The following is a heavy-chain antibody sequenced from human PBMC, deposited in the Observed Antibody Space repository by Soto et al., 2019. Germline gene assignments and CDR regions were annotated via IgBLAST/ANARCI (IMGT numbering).Heavy chain of an antibody. Sequence: LEWIGYIYYSGSTNYNPSLKRRVTISVDTSKNQFSLKLSSVTAADKAVYYCARSEYSSSWFFYYYGMVV. V-gene: IGHV4-59*01. CDR2: IYYSGST. D-gene: IGHD6-13*01. J-gene: IGHJ6*01. CDR3: ARSEYSSSWFFYYYGMVV.